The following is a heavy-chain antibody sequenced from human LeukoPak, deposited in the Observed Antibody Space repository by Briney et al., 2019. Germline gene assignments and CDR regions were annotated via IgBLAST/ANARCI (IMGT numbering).Heavy chain of an antibody. J-gene: IGHJ4*02. Sequence: GRSLRLSCTASGFTFGGYAMSWVRQAPGKGLEWVGFIRSKAYGGTTEYAASVKGRFTISRDDSKSIAYLQMNSLKTEDTAVYYCTRVEGNIVVVTATPFDYWGQGTLVTVSS. CDR3: TRVEGNIVVVTATPFDY. CDR2: IRSKAYGGTT. D-gene: IGHD2-21*02. CDR1: GFTFGGYA. V-gene: IGHV3-49*04.